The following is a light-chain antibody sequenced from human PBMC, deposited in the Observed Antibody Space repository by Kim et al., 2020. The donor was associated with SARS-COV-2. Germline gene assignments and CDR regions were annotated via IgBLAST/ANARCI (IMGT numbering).Light chain of an antibody. CDR3: AAWDDRRSGWV. Sequence: GQRITISCSGSTSNIGTNYVYWYRQLPGAAPKLLISRINQRPSGVPDRFSGSNSGFSASLAISGLRPEDEADYYCAAWDDRRSGWVFGGGTQLTVL. CDR2: RIN. V-gene: IGLV1-47*01. J-gene: IGLJ3*02. CDR1: TSNIGTNY.